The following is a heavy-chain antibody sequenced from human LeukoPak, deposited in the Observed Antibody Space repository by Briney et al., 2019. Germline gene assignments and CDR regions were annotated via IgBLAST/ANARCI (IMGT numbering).Heavy chain of an antibody. CDR2: INHSGST. CDR3: ARRGYSYGYVGSNWFDP. Sequence: SETLSLTCAVYGGSFSGYYWSWIRQPPGKGLEWIGEINHSGSTNYNPSLKSRGTISVDTSKNQFSLKLSSVTAADTAVYYCARRGYSYGYVGSNWFDPWGQGTLVTVSS. J-gene: IGHJ5*02. CDR1: GGSFSGYY. V-gene: IGHV4-34*01. D-gene: IGHD5-18*01.